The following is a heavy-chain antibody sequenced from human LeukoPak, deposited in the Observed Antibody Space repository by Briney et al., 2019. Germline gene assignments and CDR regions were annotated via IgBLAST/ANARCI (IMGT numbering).Heavy chain of an antibody. CDR2: ISYDGSNK. Sequence: GRSPRLSCAASGFTFSSYGMPWVRQAPGKGLEWVAVISYDGSNKYYADSVKGRFTISRDNSKNTLYLQMNRLRAGDTAVYYCARGLRGPDYWGQGTLVIVSS. D-gene: IGHD5/OR15-5a*01. J-gene: IGHJ4*02. CDR1: GFTFSSYG. CDR3: ARGLRGPDY. V-gene: IGHV3-30*03.